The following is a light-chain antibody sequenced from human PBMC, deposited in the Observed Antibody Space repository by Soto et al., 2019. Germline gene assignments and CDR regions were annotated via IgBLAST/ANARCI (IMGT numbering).Light chain of an antibody. Sequence: QLVLTQSPSASASLGASVKLTCTLSSGHSNYAIAWHPQQSEKGPRYLMKLNSDGSHSKGDGIPDRFSGSSSGAERYLTISSLQSEDEADSYCQTLGSGIVVFGGGTQLTVL. J-gene: IGLJ2*01. CDR2: LNSDGSH. V-gene: IGLV4-69*01. CDR3: QTLGSGIVV. CDR1: SGHSNYA.